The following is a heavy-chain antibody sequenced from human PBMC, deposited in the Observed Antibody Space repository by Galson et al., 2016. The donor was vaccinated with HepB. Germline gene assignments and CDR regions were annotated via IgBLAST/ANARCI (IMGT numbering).Heavy chain of an antibody. V-gene: IGHV4-39*01. CDR3: ATGIVVAGKYYYYYMDV. Sequence: SETLSLTCFVSGGTIRSDYYWGWIRQPPGRGLEWIGSVLSGEGTYYNPSLQSRVTISVDTSKNQFSLRLNSVTAADTGVYYCATGIVVAGKYYYYYMDVWGKRTTVTVSS. CDR2: VLSGEGT. J-gene: IGHJ6*03. CDR1: GGTIRSDYY. D-gene: IGHD6-19*01.